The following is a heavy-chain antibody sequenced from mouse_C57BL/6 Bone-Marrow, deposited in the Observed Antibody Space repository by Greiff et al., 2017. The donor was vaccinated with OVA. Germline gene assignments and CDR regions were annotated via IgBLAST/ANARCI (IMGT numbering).Heavy chain of an antibody. CDR1: GFSLTSYG. CDR3: ARLDSSGYAWFAY. V-gene: IGHV2-6*03. D-gene: IGHD3-2*02. CDR2: IWSDGST. Sequence: VKLVESGPGLVAPSQSLSITCTVSGFSLTSYGVHWVRQPPGKGLEWLVVIWSDGSTTYNSAPKSRLSISKDNSKSQVFLKMNSLQTDDTAMYYCARLDSSGYAWFAYWGQGTLVTVSA. J-gene: IGHJ3*01.